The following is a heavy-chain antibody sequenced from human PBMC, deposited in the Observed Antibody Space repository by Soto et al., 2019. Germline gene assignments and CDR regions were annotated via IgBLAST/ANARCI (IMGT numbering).Heavy chain of an antibody. V-gene: IGHV1-69*12. D-gene: IGHD3-22*01. CDR3: ASTPNYYDSSGYYYFDY. CDR2: IIPIYGTA. CDR1: GGTFSSYA. J-gene: IGHJ4*02. Sequence: QVQLVQSGAEVKKPGSSVKVSCKASGGTFSSYAISWVRQAPGQGLEWMGGIIPIYGTANYAQKFQGRVTITAXXAXSXADMELSSLRSEDTAVYYCASTPNYYDSSGYYYFDYWGQGTLVTVSS.